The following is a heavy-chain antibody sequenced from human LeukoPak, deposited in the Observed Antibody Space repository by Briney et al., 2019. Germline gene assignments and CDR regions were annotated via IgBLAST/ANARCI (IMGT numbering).Heavy chain of an antibody. CDR2: ISSSSSYI. Sequence: PGGSLRLSCAASGFTFSSYSMNWVRQAPGKGLEWFSSISSSSSYIYYADSVKGRFTISRDNAKNSLYLQMNSLRAEDTAVYYCARDDPFHYYGMDVSGQGTTVTVSS. J-gene: IGHJ6*02. CDR3: ARDDPFHYYGMDV. CDR1: GFTFSSYS. V-gene: IGHV3-21*01.